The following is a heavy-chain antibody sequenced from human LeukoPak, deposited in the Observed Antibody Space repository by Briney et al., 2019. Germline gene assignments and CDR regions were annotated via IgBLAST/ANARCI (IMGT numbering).Heavy chain of an antibody. Sequence: GASVKVSCKASGYTFTSYDINWVRQATGQWLEWMGWMNPNSGNTGYAQKFQCRITMTRNTSISTAYMELSSLRSEDTAVKYCARGLRMVAAANGYWGQGTLVTVSS. CDR1: GYTFTSYD. CDR2: MNPNSGNT. D-gene: IGHD2-15*01. CDR3: ARGLRMVAAANGY. J-gene: IGHJ4*02. V-gene: IGHV1-8*01.